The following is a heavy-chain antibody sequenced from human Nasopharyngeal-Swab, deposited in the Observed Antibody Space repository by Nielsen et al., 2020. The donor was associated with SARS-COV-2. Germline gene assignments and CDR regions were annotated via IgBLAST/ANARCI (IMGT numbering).Heavy chain of an antibody. CDR3: VRSSSWYYFDY. CDR2: IYYNGNT. J-gene: IGHJ4*02. CDR1: GASIAYSAFY. Sequence: SETLSLTCTVSGASIAYSAFYWGWIRQHPGKGLEWIGNIYYNGNTYQNPSLKSRLTISVDKSKNQFSLQLSSVTAADTAVYYCVRSSSWYYFDYWAQGTQVTVSS. D-gene: IGHD6-13*01. V-gene: IGHV4-39*01.